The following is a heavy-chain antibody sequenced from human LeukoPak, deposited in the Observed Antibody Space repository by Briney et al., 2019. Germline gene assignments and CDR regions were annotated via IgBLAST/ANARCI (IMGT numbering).Heavy chain of an antibody. CDR2: ISSGSSDI. CDR1: GFFFSDYG. D-gene: IGHD3-3*01. CDR3: ASGNDFSGGSKRGFDN. Sequence: GGSLRLSCAASGFFFSDYGMNWVRQAQGKGLEWISYISSGSSDIFYAHSVKGPFTISRDNAKNTQFLQMRLLRGEDTAVYYYASGNDFSGGSKRGFDNWGQGTLVTVSS. J-gene: IGHJ4*02. V-gene: IGHV3-48*01.